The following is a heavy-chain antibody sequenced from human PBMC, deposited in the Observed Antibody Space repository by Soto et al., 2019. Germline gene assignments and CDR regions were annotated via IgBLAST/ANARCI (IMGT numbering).Heavy chain of an antibody. CDR3: AREPST. V-gene: IGHV4-31*02. J-gene: IGHJ4*02. CDR2: IYYSGST. Sequence: WTWIRQHPGKGLEWIGYIYYSGSTYYNPSLKSRVTISVDTSKNQFSLKLSSVTAADTAVYYCAREPSTWGQGTLVTVSS.